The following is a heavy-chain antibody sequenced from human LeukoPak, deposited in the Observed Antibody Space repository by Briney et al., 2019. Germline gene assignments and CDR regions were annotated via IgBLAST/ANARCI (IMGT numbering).Heavy chain of an antibody. J-gene: IGHJ6*03. V-gene: IGHV1-69*13. D-gene: IGHD2-15*01. CDR2: IIPIFGTA. CDR3: ARAWDIVVVVAAPDEDYYYYYMDV. CDR1: EGTFSSYA. Sequence: SVKVSCKASEGTFSSYAISWVRQAPGQGLEWMGGIIPIFGTANYAQKFQGRVTITADESTSTAYMELSSLRSEDTAVYYCARAWDIVVVVAAPDEDYYYYYMDVWGTGTTVTVSS.